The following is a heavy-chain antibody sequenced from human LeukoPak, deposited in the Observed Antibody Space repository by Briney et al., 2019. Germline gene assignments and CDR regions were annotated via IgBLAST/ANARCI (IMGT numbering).Heavy chain of an antibody. J-gene: IGHJ4*02. Sequence: ASVKVSCKASGYTFTSYGISWVRQAPGQGLEWMGWISAYNGNTNYAQKLQGRVTMTTDTSTSTAYMELSSLRSEDTAVYYCARGPLHRTYYYDSSGYYGTIDYWGQGTLVTVSS. V-gene: IGHV1-18*01. CDR1: GYTFTSYG. D-gene: IGHD3-22*01. CDR2: ISAYNGNT. CDR3: ARGPLHRTYYYDSSGYYGTIDY.